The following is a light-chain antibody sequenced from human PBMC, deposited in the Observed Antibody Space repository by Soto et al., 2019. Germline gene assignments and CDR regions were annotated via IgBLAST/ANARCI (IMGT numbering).Light chain of an antibody. V-gene: IGKV1-12*01. CDR2: AVS. CDR1: RDRSGY. J-gene: IGKJ2*03. CDR3: QQGNGFPYS. Sequence: DIQMTQSPSSVSASVGDRVTITCRASRDRSGYLAWYQQKPGKAPKLLIYAVSSLQTGVRSRFSGSGSGTDFSLTITGLQPEDFATYYCQQGNGFPYSFGQGTTLEIK.